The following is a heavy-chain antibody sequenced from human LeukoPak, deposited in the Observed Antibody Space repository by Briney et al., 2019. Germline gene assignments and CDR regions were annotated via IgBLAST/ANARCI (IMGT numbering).Heavy chain of an antibody. V-gene: IGHV1-18*01. CDR3: ANPSSSWHDAFDM. D-gene: IGHD6-19*01. CDR1: GYAFSRSS. J-gene: IGHJ3*02. CDR2: ISPHTGNT. Sequence: ASVKVSCKASGYAFSRSSFTWLRQAPGHGLEWLGWISPHTGNTSYSEKFQGRVTMTRDPSTNTAYMELRSLKSDDTAVYYCANPSSSWHDAFDMWGQGTMVIVSS.